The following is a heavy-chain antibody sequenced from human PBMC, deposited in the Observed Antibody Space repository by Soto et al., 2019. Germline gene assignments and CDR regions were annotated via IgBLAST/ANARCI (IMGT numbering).Heavy chain of an antibody. CDR1: GDSISTVDYF. CDR2: IYKSATT. CDR3: ARGRYCLTGRCFPNWFDS. Sequence: LTCSVSGDSISTVDYFWAWIRQPPGQALEYIGYIYKSATTYYNPSFEGRVAISLDTSKSHFSLNVTSVTAADTAVYFCARGRYCLTGRCFPNWFDSWGQGTLVTVSS. J-gene: IGHJ5*01. D-gene: IGHD2-15*01. V-gene: IGHV4-30-4*01.